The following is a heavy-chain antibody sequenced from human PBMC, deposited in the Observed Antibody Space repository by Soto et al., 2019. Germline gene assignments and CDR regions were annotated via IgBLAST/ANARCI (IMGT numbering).Heavy chain of an antibody. J-gene: IGHJ6*02. CDR1: GYSFTTYW. V-gene: IGHV5-51*01. D-gene: IGHD4-17*01. CDR2: VYPGDSDT. Sequence: PGESLKISCKASGYSFTTYWIGWVRQMPGKGLEWMGLVYPGDSDTRYSPSFQGHVTISADKSINTAYLQWSSLKASDSAMYYCARHPQHGFGDYVWTVRGYGLDVWGQGTTVTVSS. CDR3: ARHPQHGFGDYVWTVRGYGLDV.